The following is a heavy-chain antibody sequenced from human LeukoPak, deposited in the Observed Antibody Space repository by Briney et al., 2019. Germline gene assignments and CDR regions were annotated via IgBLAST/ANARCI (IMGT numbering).Heavy chain of an antibody. CDR1: GFTFSSYG. CDR3: ARDFVGVRGVSAFDY. J-gene: IGHJ4*02. D-gene: IGHD3-10*01. Sequence: PGGSLRLSCAASGFTFSSYGMHWVRQAPGKGLEWVAVISYDGSNKYYADSVKGRFTISRDNSKNTLYLQMNSLRAEDTAVYYCARDFVGVRGVSAFDYWGQGTLVTVSS. V-gene: IGHV3-30*03. CDR2: ISYDGSNK.